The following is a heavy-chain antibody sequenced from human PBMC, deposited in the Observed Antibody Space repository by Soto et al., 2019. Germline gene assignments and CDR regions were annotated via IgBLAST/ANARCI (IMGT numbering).Heavy chain of an antibody. J-gene: IGHJ5*02. V-gene: IGHV1-69*13. CDR3: ARDCYSSSPWDWFDP. CDR1: GGTFSSYA. Sequence: GASVKVSCKASGGTFSSYAISWVRQAPGQGLEWMGGIIPIFGTANYAQKFQGRVTITADESTSTAYMELSSLRSEDTAVYYCARDCYSSSPWDWFDPWGQGILVTVSS. CDR2: IIPIFGTA. D-gene: IGHD6-6*01.